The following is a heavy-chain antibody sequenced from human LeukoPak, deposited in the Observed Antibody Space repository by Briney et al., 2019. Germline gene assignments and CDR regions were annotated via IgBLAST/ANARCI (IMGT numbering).Heavy chain of an antibody. Sequence: PGGSLRLSCAASGFMFGSYAMSWVRQAPGKGLEWVSGISGSGGTTYYADSVKGRFTISRDNSKNTLYLQMNSLRAEDTAVYYCAKVRYGDYLGGDFDYWGQGTLVTASS. J-gene: IGHJ4*02. CDR1: GFMFGSYA. D-gene: IGHD4-17*01. V-gene: IGHV3-23*01. CDR2: ISGSGGTT. CDR3: AKVRYGDYLGGDFDY.